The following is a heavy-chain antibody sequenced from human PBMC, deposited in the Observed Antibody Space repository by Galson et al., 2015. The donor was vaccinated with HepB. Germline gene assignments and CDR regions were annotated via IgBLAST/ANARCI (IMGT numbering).Heavy chain of an antibody. J-gene: IGHJ5*02. V-gene: IGHV1-2*04. D-gene: IGHD4-11*01. CDR2: INPNSGGT. Sequence: SVKVSCKASGYTFTGYYMHWVRQAPGQGLEWMGWINPNSGGTNYAQKFQGWVTMTRDTSISTAYMELSRLRSDDTAVYYCARDRGGRLHAWFDPWGQGTLVTVSS. CDR1: GYTFTGYY. CDR3: ARDRGGRLHAWFDP.